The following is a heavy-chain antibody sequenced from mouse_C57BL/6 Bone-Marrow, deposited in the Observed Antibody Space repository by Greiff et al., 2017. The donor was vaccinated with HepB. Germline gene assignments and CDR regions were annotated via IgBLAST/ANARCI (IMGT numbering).Heavy chain of an antibody. CDR1: GFTFSSYG. Sequence: EVMLVESGGDLVKPGGSLKLSCAASGFTFSSYGMSWVRQTPDKRLEWVATISSGGSYTYYPDSVKGRFTISRDNAKNTLYLQMSSLKSEDTAMYYCARHRVYYYGRGYYFDYWGQGTTLTVSS. V-gene: IGHV5-6*01. CDR2: ISSGGSYT. CDR3: ARHRVYYYGRGYYFDY. J-gene: IGHJ2*01. D-gene: IGHD1-1*01.